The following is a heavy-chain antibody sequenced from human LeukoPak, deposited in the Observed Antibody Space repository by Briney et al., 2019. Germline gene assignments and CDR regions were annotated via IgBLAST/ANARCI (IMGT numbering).Heavy chain of an antibody. CDR1: GLTFSSYE. J-gene: IGHJ4*02. CDR2: ITSGGGTI. V-gene: IGHV3-48*03. CDR3: ARRDGESRYYFDY. D-gene: IGHD4-17*01. Sequence: PGGSLRLSCAASGLTFSSYEMNWVRQAPGMGLVWVSHITSGGGTIYYADPVKGRFTISRDNAKRSLYLQMNSLRAEDTAVYYCARRDGESRYYFDYWGQGTLVTVSS.